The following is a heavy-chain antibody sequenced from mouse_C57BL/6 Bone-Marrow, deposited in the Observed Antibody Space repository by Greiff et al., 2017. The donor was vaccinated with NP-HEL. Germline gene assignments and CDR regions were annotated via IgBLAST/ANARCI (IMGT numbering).Heavy chain of an antibody. CDR3: ARGLRDAMDY. Sequence: VKLQESGPELVKPGASVKISCKASGYAFSSSWMNWVKQRPGKGLEWIGRIYPGDGDTNYNGKFKGKATLTADKSSSTAYMQLSSLTSEDSAVYFCARGLRDAMDYWGQGTSVTVSS. CDR2: IYPGDGDT. V-gene: IGHV1-82*01. J-gene: IGHJ4*01. D-gene: IGHD1-1*01. CDR1: GYAFSSSW.